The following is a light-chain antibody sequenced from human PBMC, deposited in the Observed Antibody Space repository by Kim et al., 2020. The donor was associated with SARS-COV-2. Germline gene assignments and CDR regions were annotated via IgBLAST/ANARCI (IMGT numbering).Light chain of an antibody. V-gene: IGKV1-5*03. J-gene: IGKJ1*01. Sequence: SASVGDRVTITCRASQSSSSWLAWYQQKPGKAPKLLIYKASSLESGVPSRFSGSGSGAEFTLTINSLHPDDFATYYCQQYNTLWTFGQGTKVDIK. CDR3: QQYNTLWT. CDR1: QSSSSW. CDR2: KAS.